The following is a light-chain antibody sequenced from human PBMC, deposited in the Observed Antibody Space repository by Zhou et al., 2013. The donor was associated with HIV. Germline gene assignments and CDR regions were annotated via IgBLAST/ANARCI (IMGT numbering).Light chain of an antibody. Sequence: DVVMTQSPLSLPVTLGQPASISCRSSQSLVHSDGNTYLGWFQQRPGQSPRRLIYHVSNRDSGVPDRFSGSGSGTDFTLKISRVEAEDVGVYYCMQALQTPRTFGPGTKVDIK. CDR3: MQALQTPRT. V-gene: IGKV2-30*02. J-gene: IGKJ3*01. CDR1: QSLVHSDGNTY. CDR2: HVS.